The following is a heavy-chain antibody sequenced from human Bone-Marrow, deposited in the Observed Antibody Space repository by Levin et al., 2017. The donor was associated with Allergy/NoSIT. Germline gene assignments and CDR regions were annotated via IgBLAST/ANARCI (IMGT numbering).Heavy chain of an antibody. J-gene: IGHJ4*02. D-gene: IGHD2-2*01. CDR1: GFTFTSYA. Sequence: GESLKISCPASGFTFTSYAMSWVRQAPGKGLECVSGISNSGATTDYADSVKGRFTISRDNSKNTLYLQMNSLRADDTAVYYCARGPSETAMTNWGPGTLVTVSS. CDR3: ARGPSETAMTN. V-gene: IGHV3-23*01. CDR2: ISNSGATT.